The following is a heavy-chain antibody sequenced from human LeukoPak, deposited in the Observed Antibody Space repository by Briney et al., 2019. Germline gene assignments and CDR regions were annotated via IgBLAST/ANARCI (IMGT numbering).Heavy chain of an antibody. CDR3: ARGNDFWSGYPY. CDR2: IKQDGSEK. CDR1: GLTFSSYW. J-gene: IGHJ4*02. V-gene: IGHV3-7*01. Sequence: GGSLRLSCAASGLTFSSYWMSWVRQAPGKGLEWVANIKQDGSEKYYVDSVKGRFTISRDNAKNSLYLQMNSLRAEDTAVYYCARGNDFWSGYPYWGQGTLVTVSS. D-gene: IGHD3-3*01.